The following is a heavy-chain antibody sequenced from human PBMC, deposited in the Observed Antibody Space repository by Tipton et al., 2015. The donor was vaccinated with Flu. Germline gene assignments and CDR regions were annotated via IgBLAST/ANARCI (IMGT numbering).Heavy chain of an antibody. CDR2: INHSGST. D-gene: IGHD2-21*02. Sequence: TLSLTCAVYGGSFSGYYWSWIRQPPGKGLEWIGEINHSGSTNYNPSLKSRVTISVDTSKNQFSLKLSSVTAADTAVYYCARGQGVVTAIPFDYWGQGTLVPVSS. V-gene: IGHV4-34*01. J-gene: IGHJ4*02. CDR1: GGSFSGYY. CDR3: ARGQGVVTAIPFDY.